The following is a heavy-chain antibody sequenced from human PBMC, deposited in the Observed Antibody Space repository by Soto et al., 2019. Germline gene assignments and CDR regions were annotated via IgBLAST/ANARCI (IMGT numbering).Heavy chain of an antibody. J-gene: IGHJ6*03. D-gene: IGHD3-16*01. Sequence: GGSLRLSCAASGFTFSSYSMNWVRQAPGKGLEWVSYISSSSSTIYYADSVKGRFTISRDNAKNSLYLQMNSLRAEDTAVYYCAREGMITFGGVINPNDYYYYYYMDVWGKGTTVTVSS. CDR3: AREGMITFGGVINPNDYYYYYYMDV. V-gene: IGHV3-48*01. CDR2: ISSSSSTI. CDR1: GFTFSSYS.